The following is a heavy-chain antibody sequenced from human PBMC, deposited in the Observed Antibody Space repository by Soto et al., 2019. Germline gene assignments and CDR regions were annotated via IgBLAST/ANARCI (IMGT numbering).Heavy chain of an antibody. J-gene: IGHJ4*02. Sequence: PSETLSLTCTVSGGSISSGDYYWSWIRQPPGKGLEWIGYIYYSGSTYYNPSLKSRVTISVDTSKNQFSLKLSSVTAADTAVYYCARHPAGGRVPNYIDYWGQGTLVTVSS. CDR1: GGSISSGDYY. V-gene: IGHV4-30-4*01. CDR3: ARHPAGGRVPNYIDY. D-gene: IGHD1-1*01. CDR2: IYYSGST.